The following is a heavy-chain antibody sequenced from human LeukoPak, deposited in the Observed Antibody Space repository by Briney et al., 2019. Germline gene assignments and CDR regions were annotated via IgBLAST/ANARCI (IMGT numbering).Heavy chain of an antibody. CDR3: ARGPLNNPYFDY. J-gene: IGHJ4*02. V-gene: IGHV1-3*01. Sequence: ASVKVSCKASGYTFTSYAMHWVRQAPGQRLEWMGWINAGNGNTKYSQKFQGRVTITRDTSASTAYMELSSLGSEDTAAYYCARGPLNNPYFDYWGQGTLVTVSS. D-gene: IGHD1-14*01. CDR2: INAGNGNT. CDR1: GYTFTSYA.